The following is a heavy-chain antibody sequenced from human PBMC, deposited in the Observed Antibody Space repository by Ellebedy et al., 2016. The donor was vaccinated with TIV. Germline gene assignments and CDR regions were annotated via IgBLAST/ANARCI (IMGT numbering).Heavy chain of an antibody. J-gene: IGHJ4*02. V-gene: IGHV3-33*01. D-gene: IGHD3-10*01. CDR2: MWFDGSNK. Sequence: GGSLRLSCAASGFTFSSYGMHWVRQAPGKGLEWVAYMWFDGSNKNYADSVKGRFTISRDNSKSTLYLQMNSLRAEDTAVYYCAREYEEFYFDYWGQGTLVTVSS. CDR3: AREYEEFYFDY. CDR1: GFTFSSYG.